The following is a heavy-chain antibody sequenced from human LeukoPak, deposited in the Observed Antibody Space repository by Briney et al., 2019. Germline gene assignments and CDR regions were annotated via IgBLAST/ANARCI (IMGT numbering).Heavy chain of an antibody. CDR2: VYPGSSDT. J-gene: IGHJ5*02. CDR3: ARLPRGGELHKNWFDP. CDR1: GYSFTTYW. Sequence: GNSLQISCKGSGYSFTTYWIGWVRQMPGKGLEWMGIVYPGSSDTRYSPSFQGQGTISADKSSSTAYLHWSSLKASDTAMYYCARLPRGGELHKNWFDPWGQGTLVAVSS. D-gene: IGHD2-15*01. V-gene: IGHV5-51*01.